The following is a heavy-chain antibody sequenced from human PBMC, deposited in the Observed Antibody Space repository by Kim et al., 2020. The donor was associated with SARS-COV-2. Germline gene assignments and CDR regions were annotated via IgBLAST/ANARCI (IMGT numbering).Heavy chain of an antibody. V-gene: IGHV3-30*13. D-gene: IGHD3-16*01. J-gene: IGHJ6*02. CDR3: ARALGGGYYYGMDV. Sequence: SVEGRLTISRDKSNNRLYLQMNSLGAEDTAVYYCARALGGGYYYGMDVWGQGNTVTVSS.